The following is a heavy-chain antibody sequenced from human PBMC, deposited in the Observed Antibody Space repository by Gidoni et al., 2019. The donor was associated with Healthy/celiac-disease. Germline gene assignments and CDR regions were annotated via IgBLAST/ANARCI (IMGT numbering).Heavy chain of an antibody. D-gene: IGHD5-12*01. CDR1: GGSISSYS. Sequence: QVQLQESGPGLVKPSETLSLTCTVSGGSISSYSWSWIRQPPGKGLEWIGYIYYSGSTNYTPSLKSRVTISVDTSKNQFSLKLSSVTAADTAVYYCARANVDSEVPGAFDIWGQGTMVTVSS. V-gene: IGHV4-59*01. J-gene: IGHJ3*02. CDR2: IYYSGST. CDR3: ARANVDSEVPGAFDI.